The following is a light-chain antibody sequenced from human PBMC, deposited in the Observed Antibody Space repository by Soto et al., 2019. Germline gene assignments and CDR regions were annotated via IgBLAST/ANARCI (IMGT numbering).Light chain of an antibody. J-gene: IGKJ4*01. CDR1: QSVGTS. V-gene: IGKV3-11*01. CDR3: QQRSILFT. Sequence: EIVMTQSPATLSVSPGERATLSCRTSQSVGTSLAWYQQKPGQPPRLLIYDSSNRATGIPARFSGSGSGTDFTLTISSLEPEDFAVYYCQQRSILFTFGGGTKVDIK. CDR2: DSS.